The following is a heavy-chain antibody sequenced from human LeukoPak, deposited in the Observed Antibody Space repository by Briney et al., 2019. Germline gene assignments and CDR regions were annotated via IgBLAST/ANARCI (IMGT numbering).Heavy chain of an antibody. CDR2: ISTSSAYI. J-gene: IGHJ4*02. Sequence: GGSLRLSCAASGFTFSSYSMNWVRQAPGKGLQWVSSISTSSAYIHYADSVKGRFTISRDNAKNSLYLQMNSLRAEDTAVYYCASRVNVLRYFDWLLEFDYWGQGTLVTVSS. D-gene: IGHD3-9*01. V-gene: IGHV3-21*01. CDR3: ASRVNVLRYFDWLLEFDY. CDR1: GFTFSSYS.